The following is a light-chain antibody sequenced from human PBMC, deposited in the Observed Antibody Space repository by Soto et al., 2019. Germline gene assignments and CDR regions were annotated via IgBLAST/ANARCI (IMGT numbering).Light chain of an antibody. Sequence: DIQMTQSPSTLSGSVGDRVTITCRASQTISSWLAWYQQKPGKAPKLLIYKASTLKSGVPSRFSGSGSGTEFTLTISSLQPDDFATYYCQHYNSYSVTFGGGTKVDIK. V-gene: IGKV1-5*03. CDR2: KAS. J-gene: IGKJ4*01. CDR1: QTISSW. CDR3: QHYNSYSVT.